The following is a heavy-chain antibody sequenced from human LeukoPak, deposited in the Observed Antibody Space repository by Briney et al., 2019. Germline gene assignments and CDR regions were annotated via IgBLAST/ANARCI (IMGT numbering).Heavy chain of an antibody. CDR2: IDPGDSET. J-gene: IGHJ4*02. CDR1: GYSFSSYW. CDR3: ARQTSMGRSGDY. Sequence: GESLKISCKTSGYSFSSYWIGWVRQMPGEGLEWMEIIDPGDSETRYSPSFEGQVTISADRSISTAYLQWSSLKASDTAMYYCARQTSMGRSGDYWGQGTLVTVSA. V-gene: IGHV5-51*01. D-gene: IGHD3-10*01.